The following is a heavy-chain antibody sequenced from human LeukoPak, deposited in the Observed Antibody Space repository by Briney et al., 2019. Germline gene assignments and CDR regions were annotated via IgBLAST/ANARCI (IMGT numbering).Heavy chain of an antibody. V-gene: IGHV1-69*13. CDR3: ARLRSSGRMNMDV. CDR1: GGTFSSYA. Sequence: ASVKASCKASGGTFSSYAISWVRQAPGQGLEWMGGIIPIFGTANYAQKFQGRVTITADESTSTAYMELSSLRSEDTAVYYCARLRSSGRMNMDVWGQGTTVTVSS. J-gene: IGHJ6*02. CDR2: IIPIFGTA. D-gene: IGHD6-19*01.